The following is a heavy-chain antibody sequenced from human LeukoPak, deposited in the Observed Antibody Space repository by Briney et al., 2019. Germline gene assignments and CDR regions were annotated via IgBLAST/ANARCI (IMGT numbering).Heavy chain of an antibody. CDR3: AKIRSSSLDAFDL. J-gene: IGHJ3*01. V-gene: IGHV4-34*01. CDR1: GGSFSGYY. Sequence: SETLSLTCAVYGGSFSGYYWSWIRQPPGKGLEWIGEINHSGSTNYNPSLKSRVTISVDTSKNQFSLKLSSVTAADTAVYYCAKIRSSSLDAFDLWGQGTMVTVSS. CDR2: INHSGST. D-gene: IGHD6-13*01.